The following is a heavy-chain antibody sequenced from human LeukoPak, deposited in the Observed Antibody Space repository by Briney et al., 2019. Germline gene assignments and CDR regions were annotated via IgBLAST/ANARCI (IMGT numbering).Heavy chain of an antibody. CDR1: GGSISSGGYY. Sequence: SQTLSLTCTVSGGSISSGGYYWSWIRQHPGKGLEWIGYIYYSGSTYYNPSLKSRVTISVDTSKNQFSLKLSSVTAADTAVYYCARESPPYYYGSGKGDYYYYGMDVWGQGTTVTVSS. D-gene: IGHD3-10*01. V-gene: IGHV4-31*03. J-gene: IGHJ6*02. CDR3: ARESPPYYYGSGKGDYYYYGMDV. CDR2: IYYSGST.